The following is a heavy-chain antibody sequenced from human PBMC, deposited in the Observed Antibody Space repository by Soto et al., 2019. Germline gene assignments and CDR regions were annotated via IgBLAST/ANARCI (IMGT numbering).Heavy chain of an antibody. D-gene: IGHD3-22*01. CDR2: IYYSGST. J-gene: IGHJ5*02. CDR1: GGSISSYY. Sequence: SETLSLTCTVSGGSISSYYWSWIRQPPGKGLEWIGYIYYSGSTNHNPSLKSRVTISVDTSKNQFSLKLSSVTAANTAVYYCARVLRYYDSSGYYDNWFDPWGKGTLVTVSS. CDR3: ARVLRYYDSSGYYDNWFDP. V-gene: IGHV4-59*01.